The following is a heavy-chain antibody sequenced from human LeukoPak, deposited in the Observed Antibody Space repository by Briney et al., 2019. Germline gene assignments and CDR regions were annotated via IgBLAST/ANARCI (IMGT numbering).Heavy chain of an antibody. CDR2: IIPIFGTA. J-gene: IGHJ6*03. V-gene: IGHV1-69*05. CDR1: GGTFSNYA. CDR3: ARVRQYSSSWLPYYYYMDV. D-gene: IGHD6-13*01. Sequence: ASVKVSFKPSGGTFSNYAISWVRQAPGQGLEWMGGIIPIFGTANYAQKFQGRVTITTDKSTSTAYMELSSLRSEDTAVYYCARVRQYSSSWLPYYYYMDVWGKGTTVTVSS.